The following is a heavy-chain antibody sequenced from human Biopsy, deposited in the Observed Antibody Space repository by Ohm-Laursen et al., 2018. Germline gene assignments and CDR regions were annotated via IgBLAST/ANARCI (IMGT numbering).Heavy chain of an antibody. CDR1: GGSISSSTFY. D-gene: IGHD3-22*01. V-gene: IGHV4-39*01. Sequence: GTLSLTCTVSGGSISSSTFYWGWIRQPPGKGLEWIGSVDYSGSGHYNPSLESRITIPVDTPKNQFSLRLSSVTAADTAVYYCARSPPPYYYDNSGYYWVNWGQGTLVTVSS. CDR3: ARSPPPYYYDNSGYYWVN. CDR2: VDYSGSG. J-gene: IGHJ4*02.